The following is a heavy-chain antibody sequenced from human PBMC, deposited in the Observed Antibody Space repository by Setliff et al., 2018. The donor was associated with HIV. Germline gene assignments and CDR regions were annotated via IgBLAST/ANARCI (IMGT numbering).Heavy chain of an antibody. Sequence: SETLSLTCTVSGGSISSYYWSWIRQPPGKGLEWIGYIYYSGSTNYNPSLKSRVTISVDTSKNQFSLKLSSVTAADTAVYYCATTPVVAASRYYYYMDVWGKGTTVTVSS. J-gene: IGHJ6*03. CDR1: GGSISSYY. CDR3: ATTPVVAASRYYYYMDV. D-gene: IGHD2-15*01. CDR2: IYYSGST. V-gene: IGHV4-59*12.